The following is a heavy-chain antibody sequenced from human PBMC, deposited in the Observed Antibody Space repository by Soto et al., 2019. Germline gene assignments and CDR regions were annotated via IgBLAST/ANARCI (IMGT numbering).Heavy chain of an antibody. Sequence: QVQLVESGGGVVQPGRSLRLSCAASGFTFSSYGMHWVRKAPGKGLEWVAVISYDGSNKYYADSVKGRFTISRDNSKNTLYLQMNILRAEDTAVYYCAKDGSSSLFTGWFDPWGQGTLVTVSS. CDR3: AKDGSSSLFTGWFDP. CDR2: ISYDGSNK. D-gene: IGHD6-6*01. V-gene: IGHV3-30*18. J-gene: IGHJ5*02. CDR1: GFTFSSYG.